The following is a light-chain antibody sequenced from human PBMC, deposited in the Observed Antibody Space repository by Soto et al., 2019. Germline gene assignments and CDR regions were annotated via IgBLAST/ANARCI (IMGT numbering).Light chain of an antibody. CDR3: HQYGSSPGYT. CDR2: GAS. CDR1: QSVSSSY. Sequence: EIVLTQSPGTLSLSPGERATLSCRASQSVSSSYLAWYQQKPGQAPRLLIYGASSRGTGIPDRFSGSGSGTDSAENPGSLDHDDLAVCYCHQYGSSPGYTVGRGTELEI. V-gene: IGKV3-20*01. J-gene: IGKJ2*01.